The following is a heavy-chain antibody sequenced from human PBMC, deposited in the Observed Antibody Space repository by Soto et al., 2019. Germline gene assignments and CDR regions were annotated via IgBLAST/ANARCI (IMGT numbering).Heavy chain of an antibody. CDR1: GFIFSKYA. Sequence: GGALRLSCGASGFIFSKYAMHWVRQAPGKGLEWLAVIWDDGSDRFYADSVKGRFTISRDNSNNTLYLQMNSLRAEDTAVYYCARELGDSGYFFEHWGQGVLVTVST. D-gene: IGHD3-22*01. CDR2: IWDDGSDR. V-gene: IGHV3-33*01. J-gene: IGHJ4*02. CDR3: ARELGDSGYFFEH.